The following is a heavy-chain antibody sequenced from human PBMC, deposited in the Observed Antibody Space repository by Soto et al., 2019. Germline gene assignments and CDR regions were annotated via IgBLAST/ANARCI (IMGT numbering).Heavy chain of an antibody. J-gene: IGHJ6*02. V-gene: IGHV1-2*04. CDR1: GYTFTGYY. CDR2: INPNSGGT. Sequence: QVQLVQSGAEVKKPGASVKVSCKASGYTFTGYYMHWVRQAPGQGLEWMGWINPNSGGTNYAQKFQGWVTMTRDTSISTAYMELSRLRSDDTAVYYCARGQIVVPAAEPTGWYYGMDVWGQGNTVTVSS. CDR3: ARGQIVVPAAEPTGWYYGMDV. D-gene: IGHD2-2*01.